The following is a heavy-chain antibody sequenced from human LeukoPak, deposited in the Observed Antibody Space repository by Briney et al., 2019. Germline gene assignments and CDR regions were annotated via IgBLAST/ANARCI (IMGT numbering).Heavy chain of an antibody. CDR1: GFTFSSSG. J-gene: IGHJ4*02. Sequence: GNSLRLSCAASGFTFSSSGMHWVRQAPGKGLEWVAVIWYDGSNRYYADPVKGRFTVSRDNSKNTLYLQMNSLRAEDAAVYYCARAKGVSTGYRPTDYWGQGTLVTVSS. D-gene: IGHD3-22*01. CDR2: IWYDGSNR. CDR3: ARAKGVSTGYRPTDY. V-gene: IGHV3-33*01.